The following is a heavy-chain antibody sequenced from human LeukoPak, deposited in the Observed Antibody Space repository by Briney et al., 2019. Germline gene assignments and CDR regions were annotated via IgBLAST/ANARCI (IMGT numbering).Heavy chain of an antibody. V-gene: IGHV3-23*01. Sequence: GGSLRLSRAASGFTFSSSAMSWVRQAPGKGLEWVSVISGGGGSTYYADSVKGRFTISRDNSKNTLYLQMNSLRAEDTAVFYCAKGSRIAVPGTWVDYWGQGTLVTVSS. D-gene: IGHD6-19*01. CDR1: GFTFSSSA. CDR2: ISGGGGST. CDR3: AKGSRIAVPGTWVDY. J-gene: IGHJ4*02.